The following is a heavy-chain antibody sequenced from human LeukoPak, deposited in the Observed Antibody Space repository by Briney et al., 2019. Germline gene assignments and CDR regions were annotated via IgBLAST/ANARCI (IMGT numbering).Heavy chain of an antibody. CDR1: GDSVSSNSVT. CDR3: ARRLSQYDCFDP. CDR2: TYYRSTWYN. D-gene: IGHD2-2*01. Sequence: SQTLSHTCAISGDSVSSNSVTWNWIRQSPSRGLEWLGRTYYRSTWYNDYAVSVRGRITVNPDTSKNQFSLHLNSVTPEDTAVYYCARRLSQYDCFDPWGQGILVTVSS. J-gene: IGHJ5*02. V-gene: IGHV6-1*01.